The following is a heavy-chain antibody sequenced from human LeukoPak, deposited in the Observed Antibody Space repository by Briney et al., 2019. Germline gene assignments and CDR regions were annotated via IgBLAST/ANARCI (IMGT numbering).Heavy chain of an antibody. V-gene: IGHV3-64*01. CDR2: ISSNGGST. Sequence: TGGSLRLSCVGSGFTFSSYAMHWVRQAPGKGLEYVSAISSNGGSTYYANSVKGRFTISRDNSKNTLYLQMGSLRAEDMAVYYCAREGPSMATDYWGQGTLVTVSS. D-gene: IGHD5-12*01. CDR3: AREGPSMATDY. CDR1: GFTFSSYA. J-gene: IGHJ4*02.